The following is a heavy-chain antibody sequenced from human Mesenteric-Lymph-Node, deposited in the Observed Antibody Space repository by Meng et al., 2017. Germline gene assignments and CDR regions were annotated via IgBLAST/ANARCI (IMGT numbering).Heavy chain of an antibody. V-gene: IGHV3-64*02. CDR1: GFTFSSYN. CDR2: ISSDGGST. D-gene: IGHD1-26*01. CDR3: ARDHLSGSYYLFDY. J-gene: IGHJ4*02. Sequence: GESLKISCAASGFTFSSYNMHWVRQAPGKGLESVSAISSDGGSTYYADSVKGRFTISRDNSKNTLYLQMNSLRAEDTAVYYCARDHLSGSYYLFDYWGQGTLVTVSS.